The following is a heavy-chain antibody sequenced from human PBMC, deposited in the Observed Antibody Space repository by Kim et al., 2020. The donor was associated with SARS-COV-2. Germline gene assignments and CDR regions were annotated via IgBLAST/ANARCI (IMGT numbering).Heavy chain of an antibody. CDR3: ARGRSSTVVTPGYYFDY. V-gene: IGHV4-34*01. Sequence: LVSRVTISVDTSKNQFSLKLSSVTAADTTVYYCARGRSSTVVTPGYYFDYWGQGTLVTVSS. D-gene: IGHD4-17*01. J-gene: IGHJ4*02.